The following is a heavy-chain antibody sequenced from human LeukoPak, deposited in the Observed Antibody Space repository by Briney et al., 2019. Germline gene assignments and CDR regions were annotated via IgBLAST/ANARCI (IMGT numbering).Heavy chain of an antibody. J-gene: IGHJ4*02. D-gene: IGHD3-10*01. CDR1: GGSISSGSYY. CDR2: IYTSGST. CDR3: ASFNYGSGRIDY. V-gene: IGHV4-61*02. Sequence: PSQTLSLTCTVSGGSISSGSYYWSWIRQPAGKGLEWIGRIYTSGSTNYNPSLKSRVTISVDTSKNQFSLKLSSVTAADTAVCYCASFNYGSGRIDYWGQGTLVTVSS.